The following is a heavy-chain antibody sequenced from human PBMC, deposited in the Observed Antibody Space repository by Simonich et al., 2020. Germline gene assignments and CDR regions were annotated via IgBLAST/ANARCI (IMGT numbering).Heavy chain of an antibody. Sequence: EVQLVESGGGLVQPSRSLRLSCAASGFTFDDYAMHWVRQAPGKVLEWVSVISWKNGSRGDADSVNGRFTIYRDNAKNSLYLQMNSLRAEDTALYYCAKDSGYCSGGSCYYFDYWGQGTLVTVSS. CDR3: AKDSGYCSGGSCYYFDY. D-gene: IGHD2-15*01. V-gene: IGHV3-9*01. CDR1: GFTFDDYA. CDR2: ISWKNGSR. J-gene: IGHJ4*02.